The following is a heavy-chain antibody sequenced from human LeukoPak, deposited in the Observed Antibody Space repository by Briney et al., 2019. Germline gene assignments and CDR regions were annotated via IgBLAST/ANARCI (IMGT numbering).Heavy chain of an antibody. J-gene: IGHJ5*02. Sequence: GGSPRLSCAASGFTVSSNYMSWVRQAPGKGLEWVSIIYSGGSTYYADSVKGRFTISRDNSKNTLYLQMNSLRAEDTAVYYCARVDYNIMSKWFDPWGQGTLVTVSS. CDR3: ARVDYNIMSKWFDP. CDR1: GFTVSSNY. CDR2: IYSGGST. D-gene: IGHD3-9*01. V-gene: IGHV3-66*01.